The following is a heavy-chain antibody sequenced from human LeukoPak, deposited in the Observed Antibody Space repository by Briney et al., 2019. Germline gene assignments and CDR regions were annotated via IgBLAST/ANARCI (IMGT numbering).Heavy chain of an antibody. Sequence: PGGSLRLSCAASAFSFSDYYMSWIRQAPGKGLEWVSYISSSGSTIYYADSVKGRFTISRDNAKNSLYLQMNSLRAEDTAVYYCAIARTYGGNGAFDIWGQGTMVTVSS. CDR1: AFSFSDYY. D-gene: IGHD4-23*01. CDR3: AIARTYGGNGAFDI. CDR2: ISSSGSTI. V-gene: IGHV3-11*04. J-gene: IGHJ3*02.